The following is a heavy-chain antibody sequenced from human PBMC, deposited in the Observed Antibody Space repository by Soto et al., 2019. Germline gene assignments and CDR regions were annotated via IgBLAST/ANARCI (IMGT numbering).Heavy chain of an antibody. D-gene: IGHD6-6*01. Sequence: SETLSLTCAVSGGSISSSNWWSWVRQPPGKGLEWIGEIYHSGSTNYNPSLKSRVTISVDKSKNQFSLKLSSVTAADTAVYYCARSFSYSSSSKGPGGMDVWGQGTTVTVSS. CDR1: GGSISSSNW. V-gene: IGHV4-4*02. CDR2: IYHSGST. CDR3: ARSFSYSSSSKGPGGMDV. J-gene: IGHJ6*02.